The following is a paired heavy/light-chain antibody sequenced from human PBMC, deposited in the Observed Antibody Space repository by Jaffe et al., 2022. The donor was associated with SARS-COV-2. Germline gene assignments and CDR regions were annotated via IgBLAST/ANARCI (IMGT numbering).Light chain of an antibody. CDR2: NEN. V-gene: IGLV3-19*01. J-gene: IGLJ2*01. Sequence: SSELTQDPAVTVALGQTVRITCQGDSLRRYYASWYQQKPGQAPVLLIYNENNRPSGIPDRFSGSKSGSTASLTITGAQAEDEADYFCNSRDSSGFPYVVFGGGTRLTVL. CDR1: SLRRYY. CDR3: NSRDSSGFPYVV.
Heavy chain of an antibody. Sequence: QLQMRESGPGLVKPSETLALTCTVSGGSFSSHSHYWGWIRRPPGKGLEWIGSIYYSGRPYYSPSLEGRVTLSIDTSKNLLSLMINSVTAADTAVYYCARHFGASGSYYQPRNYFYYYMDVWGKGTTVTVSS. V-gene: IGHV4-39*01. CDR1: GGSFSSHSHY. CDR3: ARHFGASGSYYQPRNYFYYYMDV. D-gene: IGHD3-10*01. J-gene: IGHJ6*03. CDR2: IYYSGRP.